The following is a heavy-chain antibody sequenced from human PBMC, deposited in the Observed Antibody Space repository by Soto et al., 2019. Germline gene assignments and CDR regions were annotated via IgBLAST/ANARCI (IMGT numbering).Heavy chain of an antibody. CDR1: GGSFSGYY. CDR2: INHSGSN. V-gene: IGHV4-34*01. J-gene: IGHJ4*02. D-gene: IGHD6-19*01. CDR3: ARGWGSGVFDY. Sequence: QLQLQQWGAGLLKPSETLSLTCAVYGGSFSGYYWNWIRQPPGKGLEWIGEINHSGSNNYNPTLKRRVTISVDTSKIQFSLKLSSATAAATAVYYCARGWGSGVFDYWGQGTLVTVSS.